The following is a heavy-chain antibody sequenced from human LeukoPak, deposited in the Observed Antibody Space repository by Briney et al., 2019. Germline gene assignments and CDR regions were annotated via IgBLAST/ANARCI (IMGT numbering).Heavy chain of an antibody. J-gene: IGHJ4*02. V-gene: IGHV3-30*18. D-gene: IGHD3-3*01. CDR2: ISYDGDTK. CDR3: ANNYDFWSGEKSGLGDY. Sequence: PGGSLRLSCAASGFTFNSYGMHWVRQAPGKGLEWVAGISYDGDTKHYADSVKGRFTISRDNSKNTLYLQMNSLRPEDTAMYYCANNYDFWSGEKSGLGDYWGQGTLVTVSS. CDR1: GFTFNSYG.